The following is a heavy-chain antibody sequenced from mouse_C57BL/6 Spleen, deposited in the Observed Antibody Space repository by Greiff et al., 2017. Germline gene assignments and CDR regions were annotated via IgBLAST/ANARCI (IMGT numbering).Heavy chain of an antibody. CDR1: GFSLTSYG. V-gene: IGHV2-5*01. Sequence: QVQLKQSGPGLVQPSQSLSITCTASGFSLTSYGVHWVRQSPGKGLEWLGVIWRGGSTDYNAAFMSRLSITKDNSKTQAFFKMNRLQADDTAIYYGARKGDYDGSMDYWGQGTSVTVSS. CDR2: IWRGGST. J-gene: IGHJ4*01. CDR3: ARKGDYDGSMDY. D-gene: IGHD1-2*01.